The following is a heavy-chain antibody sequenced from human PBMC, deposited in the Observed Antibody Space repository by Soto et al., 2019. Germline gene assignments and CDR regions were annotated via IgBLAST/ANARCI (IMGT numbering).Heavy chain of an antibody. V-gene: IGHV1-69*01. CDR3: ARGIEEMATNTAVWAFDL. Sequence: QVQLVQSGAEVKKPGSSVKVSCKASGDTFSSHAFGWVRQAPGQGFEWVGGIIPFFGTANYAQKFQGRVAITADESTTTAYMELSSLTSEDTAVYYCARGIEEMATNTAVWAFDLWGRGNLVTVSS. J-gene: IGHJ2*01. CDR2: IIPFFGTA. CDR1: GDTFSSHA. D-gene: IGHD5-12*01.